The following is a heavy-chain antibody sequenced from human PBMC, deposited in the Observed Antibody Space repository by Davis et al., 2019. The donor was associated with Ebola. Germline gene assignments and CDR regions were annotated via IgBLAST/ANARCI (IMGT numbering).Heavy chain of an antibody. Sequence: GESLKISCAASGISFSNYGMFWVRQAPGKVMEWVAVISPDGSDKNYADSGKGRFTISRDNSKNTLDLQMNSLRAEDTAVYYCAKELPADCSGGSCYYYYGMDVWGKGTTVTVSS. V-gene: IGHV3-30*18. CDR2: ISPDGSDK. J-gene: IGHJ6*04. D-gene: IGHD2-15*01. CDR1: GISFSNYG. CDR3: AKELPADCSGGSCYYYYGMDV.